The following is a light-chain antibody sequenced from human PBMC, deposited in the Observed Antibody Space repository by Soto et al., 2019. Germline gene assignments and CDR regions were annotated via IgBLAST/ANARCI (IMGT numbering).Light chain of an antibody. J-gene: IGKJ1*01. V-gene: IGKV3-20*01. Sequence: EIVLTQYTGTLSLSPVERATLSCRASQSVSRGYVAWYQQKPGQAPRLLIYGASSRATDIPGKFSGSGSGTDFTLTISGLEPEDFAVYYCQQYGSSPTPFGQGTKVDIK. CDR2: GAS. CDR3: QQYGSSPTP. CDR1: QSVSRGY.